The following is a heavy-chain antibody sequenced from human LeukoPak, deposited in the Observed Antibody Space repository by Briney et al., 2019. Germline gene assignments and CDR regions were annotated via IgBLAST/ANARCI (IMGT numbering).Heavy chain of an antibody. CDR2: MNPNSGNT. CDR1: GYTFTTYD. D-gene: IGHD2-21*01. CDR3: ARVAGSCGGDCYRLVY. J-gene: IGHJ4*02. V-gene: IGHV1-8*01. Sequence: GASVNVSCKASGYTFTTYDINWVRQATGQGLEWMAWMNPNSGNTGYAQKFQGRVTMTRNTSISTAYMELSSLRSEDTAVYYCARVAGSCGGDCYRLVYWGQGTLVTVAS.